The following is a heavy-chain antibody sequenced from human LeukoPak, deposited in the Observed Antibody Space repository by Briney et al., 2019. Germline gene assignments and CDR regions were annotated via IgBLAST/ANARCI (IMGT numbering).Heavy chain of an antibody. CDR2: INPNSGDT. V-gene: IGHV1-2*02. CDR1: GYTFTGYY. J-gene: IGHJ4*02. CDR3: ARVQQLVADF. Sequence: GASVKVSCKASGYTFTGYYLHWVRQAPGQGLEWMGWINPNSGDTNNAQNFQGRVTMTRDTSISTAYMELSSLTSDDTAVYYCARVQQLVADFWGQGTLVTVSS. D-gene: IGHD6-13*01.